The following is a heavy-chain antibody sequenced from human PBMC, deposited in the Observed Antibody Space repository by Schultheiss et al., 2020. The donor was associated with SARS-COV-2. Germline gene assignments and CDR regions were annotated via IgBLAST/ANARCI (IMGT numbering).Heavy chain of an antibody. CDR1: GGSISSSNW. V-gene: IGHV4-4*02. CDR2: IYHSGST. CDR3: ARGRVGAPLDY. Sequence: SETLSLTCAVSGGSISSSNWWSWVRQPPGKGLEWIGEIYHSGSTNYNPSLKSRVTISVDTSKNQFSLKLSSVTAADTAVYYCARGRVGAPLDYWGQGTLVTVSS. J-gene: IGHJ4*02. D-gene: IGHD1-26*01.